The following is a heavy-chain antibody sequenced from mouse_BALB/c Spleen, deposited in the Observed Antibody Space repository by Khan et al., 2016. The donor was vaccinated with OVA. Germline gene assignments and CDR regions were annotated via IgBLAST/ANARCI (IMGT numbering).Heavy chain of an antibody. Sequence: EVKLMESGPGLVKPSQSLSLTCTVTGYSITSGYAWNWIRQFPGNKLEWMGYISYSGGTSYNPSLKSRISITRDTSKNQFFLQLNSGTTEDTATDYCARGNYYGYYFDYWGQGTPLTVSS. D-gene: IGHD1-1*01. J-gene: IGHJ2*01. V-gene: IGHV3-2*02. CDR3: ARGNYYGYYFDY. CDR1: GYSITSGYA. CDR2: ISYSGGT.